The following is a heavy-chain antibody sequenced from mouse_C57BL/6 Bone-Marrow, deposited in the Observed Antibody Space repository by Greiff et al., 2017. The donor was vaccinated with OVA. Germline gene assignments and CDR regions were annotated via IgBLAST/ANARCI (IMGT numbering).Heavy chain of an antibody. J-gene: IGHJ1*03. CDR2: IRSKSSNYAT. CDR3: VRALLRHWYFDV. CDR1: GFTFNTYA. V-gene: IGHV10-3*01. D-gene: IGHD1-2*01. Sequence: GGGLVQPKGSLTLSCAASGFTFNTYAMHWVRQAPGKGLEWVARIRSKSSNYATYYADSVKDRFTISRDDSQSMLYLQMNNLKTEDTAMYYCVRALLRHWYFDVWGTGTTVTVSS.